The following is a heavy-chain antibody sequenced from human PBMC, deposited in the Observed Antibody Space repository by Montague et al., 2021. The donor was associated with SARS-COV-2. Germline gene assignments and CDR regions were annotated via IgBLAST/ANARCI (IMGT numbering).Heavy chain of an antibody. Sequence: TLSLTCTVSGASISSTNYYWSWIRQPVGKGLEWIGRIYSSGVTNYNPSLKSRVSISIDTSKNEFSLKLSSVTAADTAVYFCARGLLPPRTAIKTNFFGLDVWGQGTTVIVSS. D-gene: IGHD2-21*02. CDR2: IYSSGVT. J-gene: IGHJ6*02. V-gene: IGHV4-61*02. CDR1: GASISSTNYY. CDR3: ARGLLPPRTAIKTNFFGLDV.